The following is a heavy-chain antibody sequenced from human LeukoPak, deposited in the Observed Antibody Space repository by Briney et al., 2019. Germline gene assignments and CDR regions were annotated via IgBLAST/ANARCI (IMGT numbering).Heavy chain of an antibody. D-gene: IGHD3-3*01. CDR2: ISGSGGST. J-gene: IGHJ4*02. CDR3: ATMGYDFWSGYWPDY. Sequence: GGSLRLSCAASGFTFSSYAMSWVRQAPGKGLEWVSTISGSGGSTDYADCVKGRFTISRDNSKNTLYLQMDSVGAEDTAEYYCATMGYDFWSGYWPDYWGQGTLVTVSS. CDR1: GFTFSSYA. V-gene: IGHV3-23*01.